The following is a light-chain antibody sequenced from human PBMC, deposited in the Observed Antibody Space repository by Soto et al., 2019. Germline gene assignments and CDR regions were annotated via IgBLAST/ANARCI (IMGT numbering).Light chain of an antibody. V-gene: IGLV2-14*01. Sequence: SLLTQPESASGSPGQSIAISCTGSSSDIGIYKYVSWYQQHPGKVPNLIIYEVTNRPSGVSNRFSGSKSGNTASLAISGLQAEDEADYYCSSYPTSSTRVFGTGTKVSGL. CDR2: EVT. CDR3: SSYPTSSTRV. J-gene: IGLJ1*01. CDR1: SSDIGIYKY.